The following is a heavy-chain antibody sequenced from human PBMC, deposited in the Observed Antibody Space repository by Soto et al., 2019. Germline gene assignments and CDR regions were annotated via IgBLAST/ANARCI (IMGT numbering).Heavy chain of an antibody. CDR1: GFSLSTRGVR. Sequence: FGPTLVNPTQTLTLTCTFSGFSLSTRGVRVSWIRQPPGKALEWLARIDWDDDKFYSTSLKTRLTISKDTSKNQVVLTMTNMDPVDTATYYCAGIGDTFFDYWGQGTRVTVSS. D-gene: IGHD2-21*01. J-gene: IGHJ4*02. V-gene: IGHV2-70*04. CDR2: IDWDDDK. CDR3: AGIGDTFFDY.